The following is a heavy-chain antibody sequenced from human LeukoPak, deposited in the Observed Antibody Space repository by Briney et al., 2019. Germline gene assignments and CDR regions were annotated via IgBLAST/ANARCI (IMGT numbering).Heavy chain of an antibody. CDR3: AKDQAAAGTYDY. Sequence: GGSLRLSCAVSEFTFSTYWMTWVRQAPGKGLEWVSSISSSSSYIYYADSVKGRFTISRDNAKNSLYLQMNSLRAEDTAVYYCAKDQAAAGTYDYWGQGTLVTVSS. D-gene: IGHD6-13*01. CDR1: EFTFSTYW. CDR2: ISSSSSYI. V-gene: IGHV3-21*04. J-gene: IGHJ4*02.